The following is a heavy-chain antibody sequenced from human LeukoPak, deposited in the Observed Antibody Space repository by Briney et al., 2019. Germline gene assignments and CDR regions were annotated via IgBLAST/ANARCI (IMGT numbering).Heavy chain of an antibody. Sequence: ASVKVSCKASGYTFTSYYMHWVRQAPGQGLEWMGIINPSGGSTSYAQKFQGRVTMTRDTSTSTVYMELSSLRSEDTAVYYCAREPSENPYYYDSSGYYGPDWGQGTLVTVSS. D-gene: IGHD3-22*01. CDR1: GYTFTSYY. CDR2: INPSGGST. J-gene: IGHJ4*02. V-gene: IGHV1-46*01. CDR3: AREPSENPYYYDSSGYYGPD.